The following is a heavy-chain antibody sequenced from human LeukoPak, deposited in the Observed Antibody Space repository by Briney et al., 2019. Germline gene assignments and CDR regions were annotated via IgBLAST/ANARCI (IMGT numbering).Heavy chain of an antibody. Sequence: ASVKVSCKASGYTFTSYYMHWVRQAPGQGLEWMGWINPNSGGTNYAQKFQGRVTMTRDTSISTAYMELSRLRSDDTAVYYCARATSGYGSDAFDIWGQGTMVTVSS. CDR1: GYTFTSYY. V-gene: IGHV1-2*02. CDR2: INPNSGGT. D-gene: IGHD5-12*01. CDR3: ARATSGYGSDAFDI. J-gene: IGHJ3*02.